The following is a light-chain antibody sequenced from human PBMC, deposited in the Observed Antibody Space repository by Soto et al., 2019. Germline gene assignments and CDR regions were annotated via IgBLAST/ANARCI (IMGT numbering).Light chain of an antibody. CDR3: ATWDDSLNGFV. Sequence: QLVLTPPPSASGTPGQRVTNSCSGSSSNIGSNAVSWYNHLPGAAPKVLIDPNNQRPSVGADRFFGSKSGSSAALAISELQSEDDADYYCATWDDSLNGFVFGGGTKLTVL. CDR2: PNN. J-gene: IGLJ3*02. V-gene: IGLV1-44*01. CDR1: SSNIGSNA.